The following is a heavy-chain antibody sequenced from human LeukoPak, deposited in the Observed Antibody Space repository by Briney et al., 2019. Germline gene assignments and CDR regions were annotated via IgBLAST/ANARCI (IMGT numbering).Heavy chain of an antibody. CDR2: IDSSSTYI. J-gene: IGHJ4*02. Sequence: GGSLRLSCAASGFIFSSYSMSWVRQIPGKGLEWVSSIDSSSTYIYYADSMKGRFTISRDNAKNSLYLQMNSLRAEDTAVYYCARVPRGDYYFDYWGQGTLVTVSS. CDR1: GFIFSSYS. CDR3: ARVPRGDYYFDY. V-gene: IGHV3-21*04. D-gene: IGHD2-21*01.